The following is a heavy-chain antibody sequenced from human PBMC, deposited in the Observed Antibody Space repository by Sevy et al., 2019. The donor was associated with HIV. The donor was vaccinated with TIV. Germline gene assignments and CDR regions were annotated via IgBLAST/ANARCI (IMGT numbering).Heavy chain of an antibody. D-gene: IGHD2-21*02. J-gene: IGHJ4*02. V-gene: IGHV3-23*01. CDR3: AKKSCGGDCFSPHFDY. Sequence: GESLKISCAASGFTFSNYAMSWVRQAPGRGLEWVSAISGRGDTRHYADSVKGRFTISRDNSKNTLSLQMSSLRAEDTAVYYCAKKSCGGDCFSPHFDYWGQGAQVTVSS. CDR2: ISGRGDTR. CDR1: GFTFSNYA.